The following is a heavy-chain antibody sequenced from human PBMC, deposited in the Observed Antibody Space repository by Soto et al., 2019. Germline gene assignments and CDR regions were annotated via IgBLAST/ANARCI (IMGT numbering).Heavy chain of an antibody. V-gene: IGHV4-39*01. J-gene: IGHJ4*02. CDR3: ARQNIVVVVAAVNFDY. CDR1: GGSISSSSYY. D-gene: IGHD2-15*01. Sequence: SETLCLTCTVSGGSISSSSYYWGWIRQPPGKGLEWIGSIYYSGSTYYNPSLKSRVTISVDTSKNQFSLKLNSVTAADTAVYYCARQNIVVVVAAVNFDYWGQGTLVTVSS. CDR2: IYYSGST.